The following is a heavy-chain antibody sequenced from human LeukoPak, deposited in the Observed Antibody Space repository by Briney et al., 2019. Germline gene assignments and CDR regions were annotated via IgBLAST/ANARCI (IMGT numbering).Heavy chain of an antibody. CDR1: GGSISSYY. J-gene: IGHJ4*02. D-gene: IGHD2-8*01. V-gene: IGHV4-59*01. CDR2: TYYSGSS. Sequence: PSETLSLTCTVSGGSISSYYWSWIRQPPGKGLEWIGYTYYSGSSKYNPSLKSRVTISVDTSKNQFSLKLSSVTAADTAVYYCARDDNVFDYWGQGTLVTVSS. CDR3: ARDDNVFDY.